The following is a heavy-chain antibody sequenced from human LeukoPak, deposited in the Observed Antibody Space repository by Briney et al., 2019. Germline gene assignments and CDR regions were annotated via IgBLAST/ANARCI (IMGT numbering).Heavy chain of an antibody. CDR3: ARIPVDTAMVTWFDY. CDR2: IYYSGST. V-gene: IGHV4-59*01. J-gene: IGHJ4*02. CDR1: GGSISSYY. Sequence: SETLSLTCTVSGGSISSYYWSWIRQPPGKGLEWIGYIYYSGSTNYNPSLKSRVTISVDTSKNQLSLKLSSVTAADTAVYYCARIPVDTAMVTWFDYWGQGTLVTVSS. D-gene: IGHD5-18*01.